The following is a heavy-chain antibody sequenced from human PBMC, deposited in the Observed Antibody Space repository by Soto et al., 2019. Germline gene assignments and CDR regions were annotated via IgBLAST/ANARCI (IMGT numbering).Heavy chain of an antibody. CDR3: ARGPAATAFYFDF. CDR2: ISGTDTA. D-gene: IGHD6-25*01. J-gene: IGHJ4*02. CDR1: GFTFRSFS. Sequence: GGSLRLSCVASGFTFRSFSLNWVRQAPGKGLEWVSYISGTDTAYYADSVKGRFTISRDSAKNSVYLHMTSVREEDTAVYYCARGPAATAFYFDFWGQGTPVTVSS. V-gene: IGHV3-48*02.